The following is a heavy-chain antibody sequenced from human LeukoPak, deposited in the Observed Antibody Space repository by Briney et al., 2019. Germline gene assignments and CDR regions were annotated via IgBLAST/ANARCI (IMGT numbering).Heavy chain of an antibody. J-gene: IGHJ1*01. CDR1: GGSISSGGYY. D-gene: IGHD6-13*01. CDR3: ARTRAAAGLEYFQH. Sequence: SETLSLTCTVSGGSISSGGYYWSWIRQPPGKGLEWIGYIYHSGSTYYNPSLKSRVTISVDRSKNQFSLKLSSVTAADTAVYYCARTRAAAGLEYFQHWGQGTLVTVSS. CDR2: IYHSGST. V-gene: IGHV4-30-2*01.